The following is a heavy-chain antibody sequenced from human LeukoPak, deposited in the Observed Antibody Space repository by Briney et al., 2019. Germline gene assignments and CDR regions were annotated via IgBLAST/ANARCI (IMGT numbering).Heavy chain of an antibody. CDR3: AKVVAPMGGAFDI. V-gene: IGHV3-30*18. J-gene: IGHJ3*02. Sequence: GGSLRLSCAASGFTFSSYGMHWVRQAPGKGLEGVAVISYDGSNKYYADSVKGRFTISRDNSKNTLYLQMNSLRAEDTAVYYCAKVVAPMGGAFDIWGQGTMVTVSS. CDR1: GFTFSSYG. CDR2: ISYDGSNK. D-gene: IGHD5-12*01.